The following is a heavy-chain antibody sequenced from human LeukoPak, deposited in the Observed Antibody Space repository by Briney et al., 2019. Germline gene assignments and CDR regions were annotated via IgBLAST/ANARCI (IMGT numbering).Heavy chain of an antibody. CDR3: ARQGSALSYYYNYMDV. J-gene: IGHJ6*03. CDR1: GFPLSRHP. D-gene: IGHD6-25*01. Sequence: GGSLRLSCAASGFPLSRHPMHGVPQAPGKGLEWVAAISDDGKDKYYTASVRGRFTIARDNAKNTLSLQMNSLRIEDTALYYCARQGSALSYYYNYMDVWGKGTTVTVS. V-gene: IGHV3-30*10. CDR2: ISDDGKDK.